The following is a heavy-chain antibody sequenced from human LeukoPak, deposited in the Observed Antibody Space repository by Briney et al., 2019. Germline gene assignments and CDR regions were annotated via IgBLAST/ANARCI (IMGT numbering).Heavy chain of an antibody. D-gene: IGHD2-2*01. CDR1: GYTFSDYY. CDR3: ARDRYRSGTSCLSSWFDP. Sequence: GASVKVSCKASGYTFSDYYMHWVRQAPGQELEWMGWINPNSGGTDYAQKFQGRVTMTRDTSISTAYMELSRLRSDDTAVYYCARDRYRSGTSCLSSWFDPWGQGTMVTVSS. CDR2: INPNSGGT. J-gene: IGHJ5*02. V-gene: IGHV1-2*02.